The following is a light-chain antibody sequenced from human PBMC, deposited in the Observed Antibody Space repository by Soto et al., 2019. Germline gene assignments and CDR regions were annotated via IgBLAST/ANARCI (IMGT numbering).Light chain of an antibody. J-gene: IGKJ3*01. Sequence: AIQMTQSPSSLSASVGDRVTLTCRASQGIGNDLGWYQQKPGKAPKLLIYASSTLHVGVPSRFSGSGSGTDFTLTISSLQPVDFATYFCLQDHNFPFTFGPGTKVDFK. V-gene: IGKV1-6*01. CDR2: ASS. CDR1: QGIGND. CDR3: LQDHNFPFT.